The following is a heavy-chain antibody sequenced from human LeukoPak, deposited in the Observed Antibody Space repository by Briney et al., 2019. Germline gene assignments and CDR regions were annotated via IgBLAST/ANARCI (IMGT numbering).Heavy chain of an antibody. CDR3: ARARRRDYGSGKFDY. J-gene: IGHJ4*02. V-gene: IGHV1-18*01. D-gene: IGHD3-10*01. CDR1: GYTFTSYG. Sequence: ASVTVSCKASGYTFTSYGISWVRQAPGQGLEWMGWISAYNGNTNYAQKLQGRVTMTTDTSTSTAYMELRSLRSDDTAVYYCARARRRDYGSGKFDYWGQGTLVTVSS. CDR2: ISAYNGNT.